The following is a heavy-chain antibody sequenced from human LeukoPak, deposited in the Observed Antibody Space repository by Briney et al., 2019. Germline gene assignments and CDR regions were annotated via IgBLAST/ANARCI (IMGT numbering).Heavy chain of an antibody. J-gene: IGHJ6*03. V-gene: IGHV4-4*07. Sequence: SETLSLTCTVSGNSLGDYYWSWIRQPAGKGLEWIGRIYTSGSTTYNPSLKSRVTMSVDTSKSQFSLNLMSVTAADTAVYFCARGRVSSSTGYSTYYYYFYMDVWGKGTTVTVSS. CDR3: ARGRVSSSTGYSTYYYYFYMDV. CDR2: IYTSGST. CDR1: GNSLGDYY. D-gene: IGHD6-13*01.